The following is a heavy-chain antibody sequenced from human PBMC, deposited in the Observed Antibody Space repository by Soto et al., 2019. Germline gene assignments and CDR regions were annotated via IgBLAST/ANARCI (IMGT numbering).Heavy chain of an antibody. CDR2: ISSSGDNT. CDR3: AKVPHQFSPPIDF. J-gene: IGHJ4*02. CDR1: GFTFSSYA. V-gene: IGHV3-23*01. D-gene: IGHD2-2*01. Sequence: GGSLRLSCAASGFTFSSYAMSWVRQAPGKGLEWVSGISSSGDNTYYADSVKGRFTISRDNSKNTLYLQMNSLRVEDTAVYYCAKVPHQFSPPIDFWGLGTLVTVSS.